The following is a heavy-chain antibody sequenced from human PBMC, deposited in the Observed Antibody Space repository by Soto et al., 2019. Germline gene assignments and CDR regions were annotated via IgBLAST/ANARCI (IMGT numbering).Heavy chain of an antibody. CDR1: AFTFSSYA. Sequence: EVQLLESGGGLAQPGGSLRLSCAASAFTFSSYAMSWVRQAPGKGLEWVSAVSGSGDSTYYADSVKGRFTISRDNSTNTLYPQMNSLRAEDTAVYYCAKGRASDCPGCTQDYWGQGTLVTVSS. V-gene: IGHV3-23*01. J-gene: IGHJ4*02. CDR2: VSGSGDST. CDR3: AKGRASDCPGCTQDY. D-gene: IGHD2-21*02.